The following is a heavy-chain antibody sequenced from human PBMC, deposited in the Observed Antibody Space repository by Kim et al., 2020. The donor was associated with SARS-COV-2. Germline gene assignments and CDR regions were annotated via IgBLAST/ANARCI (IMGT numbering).Heavy chain of an antibody. Sequence: SETLSLTCTVSGGSISSYYWSWIRQPPGKGLEWIGYIYYSGSTNYNPSLKSRVTISVDTSKNQFSLKLSSVTAADTAVYYCARDRLMATMRYYYGMDVWGQGTTVTVSS. V-gene: IGHV4-59*13. J-gene: IGHJ6*02. D-gene: IGHD5-12*01. CDR2: IYYSGST. CDR3: ARDRLMATMRYYYGMDV. CDR1: GGSISSYY.